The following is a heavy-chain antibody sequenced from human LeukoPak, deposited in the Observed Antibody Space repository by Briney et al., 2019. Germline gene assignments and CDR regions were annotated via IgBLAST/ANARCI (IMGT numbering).Heavy chain of an antibody. J-gene: IGHJ3*02. Sequence: SETLSLTCTVSGGSISSYYWSWIRQPPGKGLEWIGYIYYSGSTNYNPSLKSRVTISVDTSKNQFSLKLSSVTAADTAVYYCARAPPGEGLGSYVFDIGGKGKRVTVSS. CDR3: ARAPPGEGLGSYVFDI. CDR1: GGSISSYY. V-gene: IGHV4-59*01. D-gene: IGHD3-10*01. CDR2: IYYSGST.